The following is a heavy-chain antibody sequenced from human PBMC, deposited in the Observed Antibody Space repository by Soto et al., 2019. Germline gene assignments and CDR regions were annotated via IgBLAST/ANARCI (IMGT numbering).Heavy chain of an antibody. D-gene: IGHD3-9*01. J-gene: IGHJ3*02. CDR2: ISYDGSNK. CDR1: GFTFSSYG. CDR3: SKDRVLRYLDWFLDDAFDI. V-gene: IGHV3-30*18. Sequence: QVQLVESGGGVVQPGRSLRLSCAASGFTFSSYGMHLVRQAPGKGLEWVAVISYDGSNKYYADSVKGRFTISRDNSKKTLSLQMNSLRAEDTAVYYCSKDRVLRYLDWFLDDAFDIWGKGTMVTFSS.